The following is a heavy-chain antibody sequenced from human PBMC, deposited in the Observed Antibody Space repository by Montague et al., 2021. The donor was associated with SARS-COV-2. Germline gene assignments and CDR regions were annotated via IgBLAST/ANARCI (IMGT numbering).Heavy chain of an antibody. CDR3: AKDFPGDDYGDYGGDYYYYGMDV. Sequence: SLRLSFSASGFTFSSYAMSWVRQAPGKGLEWVSAISGSGGSTYYADSVKGRFTISRDNSKNTLYLQMNSLRAEDTAVYYCAKDFPGDDYGDYGGDYYYYGMDVWGQGTTVTVSS. J-gene: IGHJ6*02. V-gene: IGHV3-23*01. CDR1: GFTFSSYA. D-gene: IGHD4-17*01. CDR2: ISGSGGST.